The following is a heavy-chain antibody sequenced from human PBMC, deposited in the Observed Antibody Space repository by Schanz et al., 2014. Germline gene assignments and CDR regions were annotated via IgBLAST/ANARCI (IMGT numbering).Heavy chain of an antibody. Sequence: EGQLLESGGGLIQPGGSLRLSCAVSGFTVSSNHMNWVRQVPGKGLEWLSYIATSSSTRHYADSVKGRVTISRDNAKNSVSLQMRRLRVEDTAVYYCASGVHVSSLQKGLQFWGRGTLVIVSS. CDR3: ASGVHVSSLQKGLQF. CDR1: GFTVSSNH. CDR2: IATSSSTR. J-gene: IGHJ1*01. D-gene: IGHD3-10*01. V-gene: IGHV3-48*01.